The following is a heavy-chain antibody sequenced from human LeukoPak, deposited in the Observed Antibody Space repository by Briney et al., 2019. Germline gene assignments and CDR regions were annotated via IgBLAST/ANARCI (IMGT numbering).Heavy chain of an antibody. J-gene: IGHJ4*02. CDR2: ISSSGSTI. CDR1: GFTFSSYE. Sequence: GGSLRLSCAASGFTFSSYEMNWVRQAPGKGLEWVSYISSSGSTIYYADSVKGRFTISRDNAKNSLYLQMNSLRAEDTAVYYCARDPTRGGSYRPLDYWGQGTLVTVSS. D-gene: IGHD1-26*01. V-gene: IGHV3-48*03. CDR3: ARDPTRGGSYRPLDY.